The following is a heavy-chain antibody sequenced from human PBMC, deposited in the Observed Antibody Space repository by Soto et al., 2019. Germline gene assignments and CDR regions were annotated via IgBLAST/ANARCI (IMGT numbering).Heavy chain of an antibody. CDR1: GYSFTSYW. CDR3: AKTLVWSTVDYYYYYGMDV. J-gene: IGHJ6*02. V-gene: IGHV5-51*01. D-gene: IGHD3-10*01. Sequence: GESLKISCKGSGYSFTSYWIGWVRQMPGKGLEWMGIIYPGDSDTRYSPSFQGQVTISADKSISTAYLQWSSLKASDTAMYYCAKTLVWSTVDYYYYYGMDVWGQGTTVTVSS. CDR2: IYPGDSDT.